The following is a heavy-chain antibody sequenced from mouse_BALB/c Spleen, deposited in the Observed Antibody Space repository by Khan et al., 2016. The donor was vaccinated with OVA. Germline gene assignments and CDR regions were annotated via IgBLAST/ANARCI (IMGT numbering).Heavy chain of an antibody. CDR1: GYTFTNYG. J-gene: IGHJ3*01. V-gene: IGHV9-3*02. CDR3: ARGNYYGSNSWFAY. Sequence: QIQLVLSGPELKKPGETVKISCKASGYTFTNYGINWVKQAPGKGLKWMGWINTNTGEPTYAEEFKGRFAFSLETSASTAYLQLNNLKNEDTATYFCARGNYYGSNSWFAYWGQGTLVTVSA. CDR2: INTNTGEP. D-gene: IGHD1-1*01.